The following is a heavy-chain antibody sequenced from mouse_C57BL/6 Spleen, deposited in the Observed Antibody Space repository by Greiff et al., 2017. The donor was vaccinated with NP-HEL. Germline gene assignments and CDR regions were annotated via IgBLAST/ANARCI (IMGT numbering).Heavy chain of an antibody. D-gene: IGHD2-2*01. Sequence: QVQLQHSGAELVRPGTSVKVSCKASGYAFTNYLIEWVKQRPGQGLEWIGVINPGSGGTNYNEKFKGKATLTADKSSSTAYMQLSSLTSEDSAVYFCAREGYGYDVGYYYAMDYWGQGTSVTVSS. CDR2: INPGSGGT. J-gene: IGHJ4*01. CDR3: AREGYGYDVGYYYAMDY. CDR1: GYAFTNYL. V-gene: IGHV1-54*01.